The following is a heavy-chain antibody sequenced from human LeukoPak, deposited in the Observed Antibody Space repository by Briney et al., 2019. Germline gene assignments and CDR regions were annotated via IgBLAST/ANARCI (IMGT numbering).Heavy chain of an antibody. J-gene: IGHJ4*02. CDR3: ARGGEVCSSSSCYRGHDY. D-gene: IGHD2-2*01. CDR2: INPKSGGT. CDR1: GYTFTGYY. Sequence: ASVKVSCKTSGYTFTGYYMHWVRQAPGQGLKWMGWINPKSGGTTYEQKFQGRVTMTRDTSTSTAYMELSRLRSDDTAVYYCARGGEVCSSSSCYRGHDYWGQGTLVTVSS. V-gene: IGHV1-2*02.